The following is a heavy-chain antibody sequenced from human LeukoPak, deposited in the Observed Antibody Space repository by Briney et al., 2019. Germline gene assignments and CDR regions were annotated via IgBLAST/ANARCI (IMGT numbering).Heavy chain of an antibody. J-gene: IGHJ3*02. Sequence: SETLSLTCTVSGGAIRNYYWSWIRQPPGKGLEWIGYIYYSGSTNYTPSLKSRVTISVDTSKNQFSLKLSSVTAADTAMYYCARGGAYLLRYFDSYGDDGFDIWGQGTMVTVSS. CDR3: ARGGAYLLRYFDSYGDDGFDI. CDR1: GGAIRNYY. V-gene: IGHV4-59*01. CDR2: IYYSGST. D-gene: IGHD3-9*01.